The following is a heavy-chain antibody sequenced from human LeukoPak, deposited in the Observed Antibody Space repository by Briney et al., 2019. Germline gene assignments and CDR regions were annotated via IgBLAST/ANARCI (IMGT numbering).Heavy chain of an antibody. J-gene: IGHJ4*02. Sequence: SETLSLTCAVYGGSFSGYYWGWIRQPPGRGLEWIGEIHHSGSTNYNPSLKSRVTISVDTSKNQFSLKLSSVTAADTAVYYCARDYDSSGFWGQGTLVTVSS. CDR2: IHHSGST. CDR1: GGSFSGYY. V-gene: IGHV4-34*01. D-gene: IGHD3-22*01. CDR3: ARDYDSSGF.